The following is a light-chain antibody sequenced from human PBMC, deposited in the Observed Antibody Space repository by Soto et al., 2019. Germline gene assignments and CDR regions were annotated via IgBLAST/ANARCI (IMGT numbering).Light chain of an antibody. CDR1: SSNIGAGYD. Sequence: QSVLTQPPSVSGAPGQTVTIYGTGSSSNIGAGYDVHWYQQLPETAPKLLIYGNKNRPPGVPDRFSGSRSDTSASLAITGLQADDEADYYCQSYDTGLSGSRVFGSGTKVTVL. V-gene: IGLV1-40*01. CDR3: QSYDTGLSGSRV. CDR2: GNK. J-gene: IGLJ1*01.